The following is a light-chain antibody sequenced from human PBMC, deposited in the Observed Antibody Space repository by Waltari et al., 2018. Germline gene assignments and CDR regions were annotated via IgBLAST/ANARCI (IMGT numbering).Light chain of an antibody. CDR2: SES. Sequence: EIQMTQSPSSLSVSVGDRVTITCRASQSIDRYLNWYQQTEGRAPNLLIYSESNLQSGVPSRFSGSGSETDFTLTISSLQHEDFATYYCQQSYSAPFTFGPGTKVDI. V-gene: IGKV1-39*01. J-gene: IGKJ3*01. CDR3: QQSYSAPFT. CDR1: QSIDRY.